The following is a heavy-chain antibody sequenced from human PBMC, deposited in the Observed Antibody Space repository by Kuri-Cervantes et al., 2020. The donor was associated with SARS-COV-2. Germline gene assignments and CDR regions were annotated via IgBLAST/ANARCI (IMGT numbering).Heavy chain of an antibody. D-gene: IGHD3-22*01. V-gene: IGHV4-38-2*01. CDR3: ASLGDSSGYYLHYYYYMDV. CDR2: IYHSGST. J-gene: IGHJ6*03. Sequence: SETLSLTCAVSGYSISSGYYWGWIRQPPGKGLEWIGSIYHSGSTYYNPSLKSRVTISVDTSKNQFSLKLSSVTAADTAVYYCASLGDSSGYYLHYYYYMDVWGKGTTVTVSS. CDR1: GYSISSGYY.